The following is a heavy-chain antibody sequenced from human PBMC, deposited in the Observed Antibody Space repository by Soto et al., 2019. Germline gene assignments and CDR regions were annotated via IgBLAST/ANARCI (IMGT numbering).Heavy chain of an antibody. CDR1: GFTFSSYS. Sequence: LRLSCAASGFTFSSYSMNWVRQAPGKGLEWVSSISSSSSYIYYADSVKGRFTISRDNAKNSLYLQMNSLRAEDTAVYYCARVIDYYDSSGYCDYWGQGTLVTVSS. D-gene: IGHD3-22*01. J-gene: IGHJ4*02. V-gene: IGHV3-21*01. CDR2: ISSSSSYI. CDR3: ARVIDYYDSSGYCDY.